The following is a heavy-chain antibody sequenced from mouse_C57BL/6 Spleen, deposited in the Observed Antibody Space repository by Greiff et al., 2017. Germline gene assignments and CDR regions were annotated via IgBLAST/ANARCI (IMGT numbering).Heavy chain of an antibody. CDR3: ARHYDYSMDY. CDR1: GYSFTSYY. Sequence: HVQLQQSGPELVKPGASVKISCTASGYSFTSYYIPWVKQRPGQGLEWSGWIYPGSGNTKYNEKFKGKATLTADTSSSTAYMQLSSLTSEDSAVYYCARHYDYSMDYWGQGTSVTVSS. CDR2: IYPGSGNT. D-gene: IGHD2-4*01. V-gene: IGHV1-66*01. J-gene: IGHJ4*01.